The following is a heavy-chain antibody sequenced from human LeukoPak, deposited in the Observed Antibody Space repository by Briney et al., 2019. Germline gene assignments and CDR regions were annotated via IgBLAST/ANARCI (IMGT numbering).Heavy chain of an antibody. J-gene: IGHJ4*02. CDR3: ARSSMVRGEHY. D-gene: IGHD3-10*01. CDR2: IYYSGST. CDR1: GGSISNYY. Sequence: SETLSLTCTVSGGSISNYYWIWIRQPPGRGLEWIGYIYYSGSTYYNPSLKSRVTISVDTSKNQFSLKLSSVTAADTAVYYCARSSMVRGEHYWGQGTLVTVSS. V-gene: IGHV4-59*06.